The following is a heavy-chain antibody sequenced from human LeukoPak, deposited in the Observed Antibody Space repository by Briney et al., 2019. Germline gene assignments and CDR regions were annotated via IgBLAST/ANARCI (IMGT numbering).Heavy chain of an antibody. Sequence: SVKVSCKASGGTFSSYAISWVRQAPGQGLEWMGGIIPIFGTANYAQKFQGRVTITADESTSTAYMELSRLRSDDTAVYYCARGGAYYDFWSGYFDLDYWGQGTLVTVSS. D-gene: IGHD3-3*01. V-gene: IGHV1-69*01. CDR1: GGTFSSYA. J-gene: IGHJ4*02. CDR2: IIPIFGTA. CDR3: ARGGAYYDFWSGYFDLDY.